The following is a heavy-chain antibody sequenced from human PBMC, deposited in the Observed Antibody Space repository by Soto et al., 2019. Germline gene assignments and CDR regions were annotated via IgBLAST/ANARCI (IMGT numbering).Heavy chain of an antibody. CDR2: IYWDDDK. Sequence: QITLKESGPTLVKPTQTLTLTCTFSGLSLSTSGVXVXXXXXXXXXALEWLALIYWDDDKRYSPSLKSRLTITKDTSKNQVVLTMTNMDPVDTATYYCAHIRSGPLRIDYWGQGTLVTVSS. CDR1: GLSLSTSGVX. CDR3: AHIRSGPLRIDY. D-gene: IGHD3-3*01. J-gene: IGHJ4*02. V-gene: IGHV2-5*02.